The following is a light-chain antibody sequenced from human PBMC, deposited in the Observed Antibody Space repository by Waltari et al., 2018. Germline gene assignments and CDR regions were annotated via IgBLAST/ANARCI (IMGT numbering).Light chain of an antibody. CDR3: QEDGSLPAT. CDR2: AAS. Sequence: CRTSQSVSKSEACYQQEPGAAPMLLICAASSRAAGIPDRCSGSGSATDVSLTISILEPEDFAVDYCQEDGSLPATFGQGTKVEIK. V-gene: IGKV3-20*01. J-gene: IGKJ1*01. CDR1: QSVSKSE.